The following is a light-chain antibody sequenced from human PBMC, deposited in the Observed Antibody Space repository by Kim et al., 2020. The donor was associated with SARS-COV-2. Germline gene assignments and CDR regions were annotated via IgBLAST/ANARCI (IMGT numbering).Light chain of an antibody. Sequence: ASLGDRVTITCRASQSISSYLAWYQQKPGKAPELLIYKASILESGVPSRFSGSGSGTEFTLTISSLQPDDFASFYCQQYKTSPWTFGQGTKVDIK. CDR3: QQYKTSPWT. J-gene: IGKJ1*01. V-gene: IGKV1-5*03. CDR1: QSISSY. CDR2: KAS.